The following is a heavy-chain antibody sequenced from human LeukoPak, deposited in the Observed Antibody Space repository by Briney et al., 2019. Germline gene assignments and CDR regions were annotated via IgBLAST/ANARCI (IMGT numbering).Heavy chain of an antibody. CDR3: ASHGSPTF. D-gene: IGHD2/OR15-2a*01. Sequence: GGSLRLSCAASAFTFSGYAMHWVRQAPGKGLEWVAVITHDGSIKHYADSVKGRFTISRDNSKNTLYVQMNTLRAEDTAVYYCASHGSPTFWGQGTLVTVSS. J-gene: IGHJ4*02. V-gene: IGHV3-30*04. CDR1: AFTFSGYA. CDR2: ITHDGSIK.